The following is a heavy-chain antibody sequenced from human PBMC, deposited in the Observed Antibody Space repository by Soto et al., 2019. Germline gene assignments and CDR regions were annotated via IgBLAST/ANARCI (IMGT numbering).Heavy chain of an antibody. D-gene: IGHD2-2*01. J-gene: IGHJ6*02. CDR1: GFTFSTYA. CDR3: ARGVNAPSYYYGMDV. V-gene: IGHV3-23*01. Sequence: GGSLRLSCAASGFTFSTYAMSWVRQAPGKGLEWVSGISGGGGSTYYADSVKGRFTISRDNSRNTLYLQMNSLRAEDTAVYYCARGVNAPSYYYGMDVWGPGTTVTVSS. CDR2: ISGGGGST.